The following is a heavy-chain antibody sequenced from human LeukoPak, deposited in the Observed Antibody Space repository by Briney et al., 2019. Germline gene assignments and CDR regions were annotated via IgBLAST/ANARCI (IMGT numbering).Heavy chain of an antibody. CDR1: GGSISSYY. D-gene: IGHD6-13*01. V-gene: IGHV4-59*01. Sequence: SSETLSLTCTVSGGSISSYYWSWIRQPPGKGLEWIGYIYYSGSTNYNPSLKSRVTISVDTSKNQFSLKLSSVTAADTAVYYCARDNMDDSSSWYSGFDYWGQGTLVTVSS. CDR2: IYYSGST. CDR3: ARDNMDDSSSWYSGFDY. J-gene: IGHJ4*02.